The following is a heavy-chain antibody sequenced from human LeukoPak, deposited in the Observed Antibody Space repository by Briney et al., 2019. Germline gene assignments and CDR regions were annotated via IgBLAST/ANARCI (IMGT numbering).Heavy chain of an antibody. Sequence: GGSLRLSCAASAFSFNNYAMRWVRQAPGKGLEWVSAISTTGGSTYYADSVKGRFTVSRDNSKNTLSLQMDSLRVEDTALYYCAKDWTTVVTPKGYYFDSWGQGTLVTVSS. J-gene: IGHJ4*02. CDR2: ISTTGGST. CDR3: AKDWTTVVTPKGYYFDS. V-gene: IGHV3-23*01. D-gene: IGHD4-23*01. CDR1: AFSFNNYA.